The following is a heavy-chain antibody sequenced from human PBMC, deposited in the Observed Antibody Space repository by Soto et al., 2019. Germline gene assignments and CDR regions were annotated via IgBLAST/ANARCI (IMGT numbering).Heavy chain of an antibody. CDR3: ASYLGPRIVVVPAAIEDYYYYGMEV. J-gene: IGHJ6*02. V-gene: IGHV1-69*13. CDR2: IIPIFGTA. D-gene: IGHD2-2*02. CDR1: GGTFSSYA. Sequence: SVKVSCKASGGTFSSYAISWVRQAPGQGLEWMGGIIPIFGTANYAQKFQGRVTITADESTSTAYMELSSLRSEDTAVYYCASYLGPRIVVVPAAIEDYYYYGMEVWGQGTTVTVSS.